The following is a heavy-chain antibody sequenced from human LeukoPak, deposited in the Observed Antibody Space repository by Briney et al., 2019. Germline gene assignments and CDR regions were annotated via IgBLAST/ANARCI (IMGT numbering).Heavy chain of an antibody. CDR2: INPNSGDT. D-gene: IGHD5-12*01. Sequence: ASVRVSCKASGYTFTGYYMHWVRQAPGLGLEWMGWINPNSGDTIFAQRFQGRVTLTRDTSVSTAYMELSRLTSDDTAVYYCARRMKRGVSYFDYWGQGTLVTVSS. J-gene: IGHJ4*02. V-gene: IGHV1-2*02. CDR1: GYTFTGYY. CDR3: ARRMKRGVSYFDY.